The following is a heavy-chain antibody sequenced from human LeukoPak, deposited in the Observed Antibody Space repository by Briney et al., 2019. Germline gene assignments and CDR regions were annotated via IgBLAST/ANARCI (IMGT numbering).Heavy chain of an antibody. D-gene: IGHD2-8*01. CDR3: ARDRPYCNNGVCYTGSDAFDI. V-gene: IGHV3-30*01. J-gene: IGHJ3*02. Sequence: GGSLRLSCAASGFTFSSYAMHWVRRARGKGLEGAAVISYDGSNKYYADSVRGRFTISRDTSKITLYMQMNSLRAEDTAVYYCARDRPYCNNGVCYTGSDAFDIWGQGTMVTVSS. CDR1: GFTFSSYA. CDR2: ISYDGSNK.